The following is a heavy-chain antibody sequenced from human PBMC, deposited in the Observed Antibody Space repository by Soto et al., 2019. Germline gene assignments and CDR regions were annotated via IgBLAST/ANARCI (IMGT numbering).Heavy chain of an antibody. D-gene: IGHD6-13*01. Sequence: ASVKVSCKASGGTFSSYAISWVRQAPGQGLEWMGGIIPIFGTANYAQKFQGRVTITADESTSTAYMELSSLRSEDTAVYYCASLWAAGDYYYYGMDVWGQGTTVTVSS. V-gene: IGHV1-69*13. CDR3: ASLWAAGDYYYYGMDV. CDR2: IIPIFGTA. J-gene: IGHJ6*02. CDR1: GGTFSSYA.